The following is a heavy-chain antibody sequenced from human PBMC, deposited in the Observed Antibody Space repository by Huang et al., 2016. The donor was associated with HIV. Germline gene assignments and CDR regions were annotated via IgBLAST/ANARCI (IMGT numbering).Heavy chain of an antibody. Sequence: QVQLQESGPGLVKPSETLSLTCTVSGGSIRSNYWSGIRQPPGKGLELIGSTSYSGSTNYDPPRKSGLTLCVETSQNQLSLKVNSVTAADTSGYYCAGELSTLTGARAADYWGQGALVTVSS. D-gene: IGHD3-10*01. CDR2: TSYSGST. CDR1: GGSIRSNY. J-gene: IGHJ4*02. V-gene: IGHV4-59*01. CDR3: AGELSTLTGARAADY.